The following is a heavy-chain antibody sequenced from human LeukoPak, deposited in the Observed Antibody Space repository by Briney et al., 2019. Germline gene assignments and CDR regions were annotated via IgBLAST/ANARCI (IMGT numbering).Heavy chain of an antibody. CDR1: GGSFNGYY. CDR2: INHSGST. V-gene: IGHV4-34*01. Sequence: TSETLSLTCAVSGGSFNGYYCSWIRQPPGKGLEWIGGINHSGSTNYNPSLKSRVAISVDTSKNQFSLKLSSVTAADTAVYYCVRDPGGWFGPWGQGTLVTVPS. D-gene: IGHD3-16*01. CDR3: VRDPGGWFGP. J-gene: IGHJ5*02.